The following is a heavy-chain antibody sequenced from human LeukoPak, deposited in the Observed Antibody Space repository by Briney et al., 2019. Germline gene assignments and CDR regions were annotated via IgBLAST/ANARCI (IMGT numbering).Heavy chain of an antibody. Sequence: SVKVSCKASGGTFSSYAISWVRQAPGQGLEWMGGIIPIFGTANYAQKFQGRVTMTRNTSISTAYMELSSLRSEDTAVYYCARETFGSSGWYLGYWGQGTLVTVSS. CDR3: ARETFGSSGWYLGY. V-gene: IGHV1-69*05. CDR1: GGTFSSYA. D-gene: IGHD6-19*01. CDR2: IIPIFGTA. J-gene: IGHJ4*02.